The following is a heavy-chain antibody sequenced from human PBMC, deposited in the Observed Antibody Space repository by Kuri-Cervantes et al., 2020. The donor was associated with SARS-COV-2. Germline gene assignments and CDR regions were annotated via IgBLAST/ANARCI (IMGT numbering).Heavy chain of an antibody. Sequence: GESLKISCAASGFTFSSYSMNWVRQAPGKGLEWVSYISSSSSTIYYADSVKGRFTISRDNAKNSLYLQMNSLRAEDTAVYYCARDIAVAEVGVAYWGQGTLVTVSS. V-gene: IGHV3-48*01. CDR1: GFTFSSYS. CDR2: ISSSSSTI. J-gene: IGHJ4*02. D-gene: IGHD6-19*01. CDR3: ARDIAVAEVGVAY.